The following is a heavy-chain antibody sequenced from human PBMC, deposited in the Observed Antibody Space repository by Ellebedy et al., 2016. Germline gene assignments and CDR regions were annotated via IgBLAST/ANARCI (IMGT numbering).Heavy chain of an antibody. Sequence: SETLSLTCTVSGGSISSYYWSWIRQPPGKGLEWIGYIYYSGSTNYNPSLKSRVTISVDTSKNQFSLKLSSVTAADTAVYYCARHEAVWLAIDYWGQGTLVTVSS. CDR2: IYYSGST. CDR1: GGSISSYY. CDR3: ARHEAVWLAIDY. D-gene: IGHD6-19*01. V-gene: IGHV4-59*08. J-gene: IGHJ4*02.